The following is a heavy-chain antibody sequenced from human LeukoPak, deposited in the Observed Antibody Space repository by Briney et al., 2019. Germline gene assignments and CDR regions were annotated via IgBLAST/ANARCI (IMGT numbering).Heavy chain of an antibody. D-gene: IGHD2-21*02. CDR1: GFTFSSYA. V-gene: IGHV3-23*01. CDR3: VREDTPATASY. J-gene: IGHJ4*02. CDR2: ISGGGDIT. Sequence: PGGSLRLSCAVSGFTFSSYAMSWVRQTPGKGLEWVSAISGGGDITYYADSVTGRFTISRDNSKDTLFLQMHSLRPGDTAVYYCVREDTPATASYWGQGTLVTISS.